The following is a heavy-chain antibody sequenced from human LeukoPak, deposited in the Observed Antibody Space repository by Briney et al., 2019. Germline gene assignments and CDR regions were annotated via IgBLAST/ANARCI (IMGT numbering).Heavy chain of an antibody. Sequence: PGGSLRLSCAASGFTFSSYAMHWVRQAPGKGLEWVAVISYDGSNKYYADSVKGRFTISRDNSKNTVYLQMNSLRAEDTAVYYCARDRCSSTSCFLNGGYYFDYWGQGTLVTVSS. CDR1: GFTFSSYA. CDR3: ARDRCSSTSCFLNGGYYFDY. CDR2: ISYDGSNK. J-gene: IGHJ4*02. V-gene: IGHV3-30-3*01. D-gene: IGHD2-2*01.